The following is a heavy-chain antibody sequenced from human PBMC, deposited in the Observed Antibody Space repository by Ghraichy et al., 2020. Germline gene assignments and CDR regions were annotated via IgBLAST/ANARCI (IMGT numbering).Heavy chain of an antibody. J-gene: IGHJ4*02. D-gene: IGHD2-8*01. CDR1: GVSMSSASYY. Sequence: GSLRLSCSVSGVSMSSASYYWSWVRQPPGKGLEWIGSLYYRGNTYYNPSLKSRVTISIDTSKRLSSLRLSSVTAADTALYYCAGSVNDVGAYDLDYWGQGTLVTVSS. V-gene: IGHV4-39*01. CDR2: LYYRGNT. CDR3: AGSVNDVGAYDLDY.